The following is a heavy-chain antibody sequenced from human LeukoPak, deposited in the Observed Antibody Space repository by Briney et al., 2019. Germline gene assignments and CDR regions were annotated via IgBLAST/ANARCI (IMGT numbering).Heavy chain of an antibody. J-gene: IGHJ3*02. Sequence: ASVKVSCKASGYTFTGYYMHWVRQAPGQGLEWMEWINPNSGGTNYAQKLQGRVTMTRDTSISTAYMELSRLRSDDTAVYYCARDYYDSSGYYYQGLNAFDIWGQGTMVTVSS. CDR1: GYTFTGYY. CDR3: ARDYYDSSGYYYQGLNAFDI. V-gene: IGHV1-2*02. D-gene: IGHD3-22*01. CDR2: INPNSGGT.